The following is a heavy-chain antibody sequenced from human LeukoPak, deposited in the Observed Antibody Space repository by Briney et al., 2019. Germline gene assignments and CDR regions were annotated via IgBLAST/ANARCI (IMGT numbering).Heavy chain of an antibody. D-gene: IGHD1-26*01. CDR2: IDSSGGST. CDR1: GFTFNTYS. CDR3: AKDPSGSYSGSAFDI. Sequence: GGSLRLSCEASGFTFNTYSMNWARQAPGKGLEWVSSIDSSGGSTYYADSVKGRFTISRDNSKNTLYLQMNGLRAEDTAVYYCAKDPSGSYSGSAFDIWGQGTMVTVSS. V-gene: IGHV3-23*01. J-gene: IGHJ3*02.